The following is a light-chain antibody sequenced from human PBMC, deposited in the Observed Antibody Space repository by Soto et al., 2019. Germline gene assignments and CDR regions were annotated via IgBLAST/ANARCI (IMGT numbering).Light chain of an antibody. CDR2: DAS. CDR3: LQDRSYPYT. J-gene: IGKJ2*01. V-gene: IGKV1-6*01. CDR1: QGIGSD. Sequence: AIQITQSPSSLSASAGDRVTIACRASQGIGSDLGWYQQKAGKAPKLLIYDASSLQSGVPSRFSGSGSGTDFTLTISSLQPEDFATYYCLQDRSYPYTFGQGTTLEIK.